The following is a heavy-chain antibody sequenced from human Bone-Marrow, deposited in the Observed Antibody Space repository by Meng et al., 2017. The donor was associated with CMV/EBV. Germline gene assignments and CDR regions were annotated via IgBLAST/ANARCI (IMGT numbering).Heavy chain of an antibody. Sequence: GESLKISCVASRFIFSNYGMHWVRQAPGKGLEWVAYIRYDGGNRHYADSVMGRFTISRDNSKNTLSLQMNSLRGEDTAVYYCARRYCSSTSCLIDYWGQGTLVTVSS. D-gene: IGHD2-2*01. CDR2: IRYDGGNR. CDR3: ARRYCSSTSCLIDY. J-gene: IGHJ4*02. V-gene: IGHV3-30*02. CDR1: RFIFSNYG.